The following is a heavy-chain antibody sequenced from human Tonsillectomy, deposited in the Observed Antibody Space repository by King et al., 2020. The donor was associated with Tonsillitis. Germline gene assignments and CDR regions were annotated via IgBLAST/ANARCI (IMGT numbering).Heavy chain of an antibody. D-gene: IGHD3-10*01. CDR1: GFTFSSYA. CDR2: ISGSSGST. J-gene: IGHJ4*02. V-gene: IGHV3-23*04. CDR3: AKDKWNYYHFDY. Sequence: VQLVESGGGLVQPGGSLRLSCAASGFTFSSYAMSWVRQAPGKGLEWVSGISGSSGSTYYGDTVKGRFTISRDNSKNTMYLQMNSLRAEDTAVYYCAKDKWNYYHFDYWGQGTLVTVSS.